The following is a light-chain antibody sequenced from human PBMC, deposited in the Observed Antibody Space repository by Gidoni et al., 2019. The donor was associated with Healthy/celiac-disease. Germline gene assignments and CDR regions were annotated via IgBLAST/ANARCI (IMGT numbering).Light chain of an antibody. V-gene: IGLV1-44*01. Sequence: QSVLTQPPSASGTPGHRVTMSCSGSSSNIGSNAVNWYQQFPGTAPKLLLYNDNERPSGVPDRFSGSRSGTSASLAISGLLSEDEASYYCASWDDSLNGLYVFGTGTKVTV. CDR2: NDN. CDR1: SSNIGSNA. J-gene: IGLJ1*01. CDR3: ASWDDSLNGLYV.